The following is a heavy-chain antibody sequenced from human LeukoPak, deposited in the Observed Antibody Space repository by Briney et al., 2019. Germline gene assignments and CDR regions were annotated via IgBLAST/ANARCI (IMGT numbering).Heavy chain of an antibody. CDR2: INQDESSQ. CDR3: ARELCFGGRGARTTDFDY. CDR1: GFSFTTYW. Sequence: GGSLRLSCAASGFSFTTYWMGWVRQAPGKGLEWVANINQDESSQYYVDAVRGRFTISRDNAKNSLNLQMNSLRGEDTAVYYCARELCFGGRGARTTDFDYWGQGTLVTVSS. D-gene: IGHD3-10*01. V-gene: IGHV3-7*01. J-gene: IGHJ4*02.